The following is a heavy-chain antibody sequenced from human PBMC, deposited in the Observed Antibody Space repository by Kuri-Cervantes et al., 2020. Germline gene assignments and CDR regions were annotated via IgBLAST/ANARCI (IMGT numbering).Heavy chain of an antibody. D-gene: IGHD3-22*01. CDR3: TTRITMIVGLRDY. J-gene: IGHJ4*02. CDR1: GFTFSTYA. CDR2: IGIRDSGIGGYT. V-gene: IGHV3-23*01. Sequence: GGSLRLSCAASGFTFSTYAMSWVRQAPGKGLEWVSSIGIRDSGIGGYTYYEHSVKGRFTISRDNSKNTLYLQMNSLKTEDTAVYYCTTRITMIVGLRDYWGQGTLVTASS.